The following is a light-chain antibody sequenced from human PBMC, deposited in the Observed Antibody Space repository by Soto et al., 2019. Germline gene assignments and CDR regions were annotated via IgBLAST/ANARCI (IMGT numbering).Light chain of an antibody. V-gene: IGKV3-15*01. Sequence: DMAQPPATLSLAPAARVHISRGASESVSTNLAWYQQKAGQAPRLLIYSASTLQSGVPSRFSGSGSETEFSLTIRALQPEDFATYYCQQLSRYPLTFGGGTKVDIK. CDR2: SAS. CDR3: QQLSRYPLT. CDR1: ESVSTN. J-gene: IGKJ4*01.